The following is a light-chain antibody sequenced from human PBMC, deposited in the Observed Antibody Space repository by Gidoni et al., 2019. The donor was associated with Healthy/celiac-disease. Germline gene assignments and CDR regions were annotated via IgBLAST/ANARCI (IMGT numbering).Light chain of an antibody. CDR2: DVS. J-gene: IGLJ2*01. Sequence: QSALTQPASVSGSPGQSITIPCTGTSSDVGGYNYVSWYQPHPGKAPKLMIYDVSNRPSGFSNRFSGSKSGNTASLTISGLQAEDEADYYCSSYTSSSTLVFGGGTKLTVL. CDR1: SSDVGGYNY. CDR3: SSYTSSSTLV. V-gene: IGLV2-14*03.